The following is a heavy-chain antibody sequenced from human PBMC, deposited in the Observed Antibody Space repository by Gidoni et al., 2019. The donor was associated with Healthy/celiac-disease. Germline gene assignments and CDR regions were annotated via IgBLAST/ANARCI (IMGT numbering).Heavy chain of an antibody. V-gene: IGHV3-64*01. J-gene: IGHJ6*02. CDR2: ISSNGGST. CDR3: ARDREGYSSSSRKPPYYYGMDV. D-gene: IGHD6-6*01. CDR1: GFTFSSYA. Sequence: EVQLVESGGGLVQPGGSLRLSCAASGFTFSSYAMHWVRQAPGKGLEYVSAISSNGGSTYYANSVKGRFTISRDNSKNTLYLQMGSLRAEDMAVYYCARDREGYSSSSRKPPYYYGMDVWGQGTTVTVSS.